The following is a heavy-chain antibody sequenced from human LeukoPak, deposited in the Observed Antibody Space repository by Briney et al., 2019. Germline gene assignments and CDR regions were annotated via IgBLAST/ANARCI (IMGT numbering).Heavy chain of an antibody. CDR2: IYYSGST. J-gene: IGHJ4*02. V-gene: IGHV4-39*01. Sequence: SETLSLTCTVSGGSISSSSYYWGWIRQPPGKGLEWIGSIYYSGSTYCNPSLKSRVTISVDTSKNRFSLKLSSVTAADTAVYYCARRYYYGSGSYGMDYWGQGTLVTVSS. CDR1: GGSISSSSYY. D-gene: IGHD3-10*01. CDR3: ARRYYYGSGSYGMDY.